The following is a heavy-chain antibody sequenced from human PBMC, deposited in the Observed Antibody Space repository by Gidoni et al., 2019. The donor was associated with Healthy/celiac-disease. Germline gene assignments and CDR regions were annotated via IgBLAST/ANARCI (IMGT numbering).Heavy chain of an antibody. CDR2: ISYDGSNK. Sequence: QVQLVESGGGVVQPGRSLRLSCAASGFTSSSYGLHWVRQAPGKGLEWVAVISYDGSNKYYADSVKGRFTISRDNSKNTLYLQMNSLRAEDTAVYYCAKDAMGSGYYEIYYYYYGMDVWGQGTTVTVSS. D-gene: IGHD3-22*01. CDR3: AKDAMGSGYYEIYYYYYGMDV. V-gene: IGHV3-30*18. CDR1: GFTSSSYG. J-gene: IGHJ6*02.